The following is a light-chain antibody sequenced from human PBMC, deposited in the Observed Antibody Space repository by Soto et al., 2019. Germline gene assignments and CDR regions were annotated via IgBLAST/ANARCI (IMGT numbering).Light chain of an antibody. CDR3: QQYHTDWT. CDR1: ESIDNW. Sequence: IQMTQSPSSLSASGGDRVAISCRASESIDNWLAWYQQKPGKAPKLLIFAASTLVRGVPSRFSGRGSGTEFTLTISSLQADDYATFYCQQYHTDWTFGQGTKVDIK. J-gene: IGKJ1*01. CDR2: AAS. V-gene: IGKV1-5*01.